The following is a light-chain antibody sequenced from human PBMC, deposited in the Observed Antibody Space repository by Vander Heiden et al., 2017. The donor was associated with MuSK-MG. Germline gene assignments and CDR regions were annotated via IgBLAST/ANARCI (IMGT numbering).Light chain of an antibody. V-gene: IGKV2-28*01. J-gene: IGKJ4*01. CDR2: LGS. CDR3: RQDLQTPLT. CDR1: QGRLHSNGYIY. Sequence: DIVMTLSPRGLPAPPGEPAYISCRSSQGRLHSNGYIYLDRYLQKPGQSPRLLIYLGSNRASGVPDRFSGSGSGTAFTLRISRAEAEDVGLYYCRQDLQTPLTFGGGTKVEIK.